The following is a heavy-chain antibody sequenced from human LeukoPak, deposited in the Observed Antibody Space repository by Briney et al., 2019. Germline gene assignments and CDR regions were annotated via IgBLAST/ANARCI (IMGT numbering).Heavy chain of an antibody. CDR1: GFTFNNYG. CDR3: AKDRSIGTYYTFDS. CDR2: IRGSGGST. J-gene: IGHJ4*02. Sequence: GGSLRLSCAASGFTFNNYGMNWVRQAPGKGLEWVSTIRGSGGSTFYADSVKGRFTISRDNSKNTLYLQMSSLRAEDTAVYYCAKDRSIGTYYTFDSWGQGSLVTVSS. V-gene: IGHV3-23*01. D-gene: IGHD1-26*01.